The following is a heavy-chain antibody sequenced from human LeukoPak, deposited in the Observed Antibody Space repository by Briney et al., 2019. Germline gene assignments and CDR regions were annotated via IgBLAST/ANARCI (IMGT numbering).Heavy chain of an antibody. V-gene: IGHV3-30*02. Sequence: GGSLRLSCAASGFTFNSYGMHWVRQAPGKGLEWVAFIRYDGSNKYYADSVKGRFTISRDNSKNTLYLQMNSLRAEDTAVYYCAKTGSILGYCSGGSCSLDYWGQGTLVTVSS. CDR1: GFTFNSYG. J-gene: IGHJ4*02. CDR2: IRYDGSNK. D-gene: IGHD2-15*01. CDR3: AKTGSILGYCSGGSCSLDY.